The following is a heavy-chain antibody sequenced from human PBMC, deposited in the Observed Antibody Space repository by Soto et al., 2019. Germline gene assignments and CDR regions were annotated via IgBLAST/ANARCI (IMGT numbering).Heavy chain of an antibody. CDR1: GGSFSGYY. Sequence: QVQLQQWGAGLLKPSETLSLTCAVYGGSFSGYYWSWIRQPPGKGLEWIGEINHSGSTNYNPSLRGRVTISVDPSKNQFSLKLSSVTAADTAVYYCARAIEWELSTTPPSGWFDPWGQGTLVTVSS. V-gene: IGHV4-34*01. D-gene: IGHD1-26*01. CDR2: INHSGST. J-gene: IGHJ5*02. CDR3: ARAIEWELSTTPPSGWFDP.